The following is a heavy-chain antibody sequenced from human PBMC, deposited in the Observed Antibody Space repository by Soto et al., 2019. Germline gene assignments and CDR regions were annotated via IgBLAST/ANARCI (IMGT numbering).Heavy chain of an antibody. CDR3: ARAYCSGGSCYAFDI. V-gene: IGHV3-11*01. CDR1: GFTFSDYY. J-gene: IGHJ3*02. CDR2: ISSSGSTI. Sequence: QVQLVESGGGLVKPGGSLRLSCAASGFTFSDYYMSWIRQAPGKGLEWVSYISSSGSTIYADSVKGRFTISRDNAKNSLYLQMNSLRAEDTAVYYCARAYCSGGSCYAFDIWGQGTMVTVSS. D-gene: IGHD2-15*01.